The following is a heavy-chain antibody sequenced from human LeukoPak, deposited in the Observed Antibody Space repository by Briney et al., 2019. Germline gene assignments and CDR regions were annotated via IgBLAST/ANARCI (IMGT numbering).Heavy chain of an antibody. Sequence: SETLSLTCRVSGGSISSTSYYWGWIRQPPGKGQERIGSIFYSGSTFYNPSLQSRVTISVDTSKNQFSLKLNSVTAADTAVYYCARHPYSSSWFNYWGPGTLVTVSS. V-gene: IGHV4-39*01. CDR3: ARHPYSSSWFNY. D-gene: IGHD6-13*01. CDR1: GGSISSTSYY. J-gene: IGHJ4*02. CDR2: IFYSGST.